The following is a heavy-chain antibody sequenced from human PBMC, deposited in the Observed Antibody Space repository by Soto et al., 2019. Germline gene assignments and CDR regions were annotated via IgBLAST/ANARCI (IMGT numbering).Heavy chain of an antibody. D-gene: IGHD3-3*01. CDR2: IYYSGST. J-gene: IGHJ4*02. CDR1: GGSISSSSYY. V-gene: IGHV4-39*02. Sequence: QLQLQESGPGLVKPSETLSLTCTVSGGSISSSSYYWGWIRQPPGKGLEWIGSIYYSGSTYYNPSLKSRVTISVDTSKNQFSLKLSSVTAADTAVYYCARDYREVKNYDFWSGYYKRPPYFDYWGQGTLVTVSS. CDR3: ARDYREVKNYDFWSGYYKRPPYFDY.